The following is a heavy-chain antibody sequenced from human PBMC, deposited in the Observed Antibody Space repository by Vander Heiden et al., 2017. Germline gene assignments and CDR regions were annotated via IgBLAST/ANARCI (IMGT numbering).Heavy chain of an antibody. J-gene: IGHJ6*02. CDR3: ASDRKGLGYYYYGMEV. Sequence: EVQLVESGGGLVKRGGSLRLSCAASGLTFSHRSMNWGRQAPGKGLGWVSSIRSSGTFIDYADSVKGRFTISRDNAQNSLYLQMNSLRAEDTAVYYCASDRKGLGYYYYGMEVWGQGTTVTVSS. CDR1: GLTFSHRS. V-gene: IGHV3-21*01. CDR2: IRSSGTFI. D-gene: IGHD2-15*01.